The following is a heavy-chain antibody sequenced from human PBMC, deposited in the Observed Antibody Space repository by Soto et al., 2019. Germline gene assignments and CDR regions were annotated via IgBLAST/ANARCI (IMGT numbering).Heavy chain of an antibody. D-gene: IGHD5-18*01. CDR1: GGSISSSSYY. J-gene: IGHJ4*02. CDR3: ARDHPHSYGVYYFVY. CDR2: IYYSGST. V-gene: IGHV4-39*07. Sequence: PSETLSLTCTVSGGSISSSSYYWGWIRQPPGKGLEWIGSIYYSGSTHYNPSLQNRVTISIDTSKNQVSLKVNSVTAADTAVYYCARDHPHSYGVYYFVYWGQGTLVTVSS.